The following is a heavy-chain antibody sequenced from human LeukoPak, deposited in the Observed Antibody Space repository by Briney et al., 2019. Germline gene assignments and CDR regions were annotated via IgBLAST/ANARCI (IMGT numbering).Heavy chain of an antibody. J-gene: IGHJ6*02. V-gene: IGHV3-23*01. CDR1: GFTFSSSA. CDR3: AKDVRVGGGGMDV. D-gene: IGHD1-26*01. Sequence: GGSLRLSCAASGFTFSSSAMTWVRQAPGKGLEWVSLISSSGDNAYYADSVRGRFTISRDKSKNTVSLQMNSLRGEDTAVYYCAKDVRVGGGGMDVWGQGTPVTVSS. CDR2: ISSSGDNA.